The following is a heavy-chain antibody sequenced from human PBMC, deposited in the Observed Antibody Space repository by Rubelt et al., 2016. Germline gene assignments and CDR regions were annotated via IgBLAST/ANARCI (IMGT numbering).Heavy chain of an antibody. V-gene: IGHV4-34*02. D-gene: IGHD1-26*01. CDR1: GGSLSAHY. CDR3: ARGFSGGATPDY. Sequence: QVQLQQWGAGLLKPSETLSLTCGVHGGSLSAHYWSWIRQPPGKGLEWIGETHHSGNTNYNPTLKSRITISMDRSGSRLSRKVTSWTVADTAVYYCARGFSGGATPDYWGQGTLVIVSS. CDR2: THHSGNT. J-gene: IGHJ4*02.